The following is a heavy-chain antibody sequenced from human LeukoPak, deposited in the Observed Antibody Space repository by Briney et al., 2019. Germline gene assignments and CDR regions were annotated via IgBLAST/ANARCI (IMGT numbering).Heavy chain of an antibody. CDR2: IYPGDSDT. J-gene: IGHJ6*02. CDR1: GYSFTSYW. D-gene: IGHD3-10*01. V-gene: IGHV5-51*01. CDR3: ARAAYYGSGYYYYGMDV. Sequence: GESLKISCKGSGYSFTSYWIGWVRQMPGKGLEWMGIIYPGDSDTRYSPSFQGQVTISADKSISTAYLQWSSLKASDTAMYYCARAAYYGSGYYYYGMDVWGQGTTVTVSS.